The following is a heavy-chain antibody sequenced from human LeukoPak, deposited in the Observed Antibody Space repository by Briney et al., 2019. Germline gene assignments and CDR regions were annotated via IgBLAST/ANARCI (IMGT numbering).Heavy chain of an antibody. Sequence: PGGSLRLSCAASGFTFNGAYMSWVRQAPGKGLEWVGRIKNTGHGGTKEYAAPVKGRFTISRDDSENMLYLQMNSLKNEDTAVYYCTTDQDRNLGDAAFVYDYWGRGTLVTVSS. CDR2: IKNTGHGGTK. V-gene: IGHV3-15*05. J-gene: IGHJ4*02. CDR3: TTDQDRNLGDAAFVYDY. CDR1: GFTFNGAY. D-gene: IGHD2-15*01.